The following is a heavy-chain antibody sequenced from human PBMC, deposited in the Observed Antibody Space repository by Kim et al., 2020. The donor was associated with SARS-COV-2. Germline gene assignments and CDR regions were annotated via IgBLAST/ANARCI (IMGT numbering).Heavy chain of an antibody. Sequence: SETLSLTCTVSGGSISSSSYYWGWIRQPPGKGLEWIGSIYYSGSTYYNPSLKSRVTISVDTSKNQFSLKLSSVTAADTAVYYCASRRAYYGSGSPYTTLGQGTLVTVSS. D-gene: IGHD3-10*01. CDR2: IYYSGST. V-gene: IGHV4-39*01. J-gene: IGHJ5*02. CDR3: ASRRAYYGSGSPYTT. CDR1: GGSISSSSYY.